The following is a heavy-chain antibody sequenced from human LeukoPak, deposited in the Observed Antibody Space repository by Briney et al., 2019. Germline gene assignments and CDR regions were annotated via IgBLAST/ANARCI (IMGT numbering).Heavy chain of an antibody. J-gene: IGHJ4*02. CDR3: ARRYSNYFVDY. CDR1: GYSITNGYY. V-gene: IGHV4-38-2*01. D-gene: IGHD4-11*01. CDR2: IYYSGNT. Sequence: WETLSLTCVVSGYSITNGYYCAWIRPSPGEGVEWIGNIYYSGNTYYNPSLKSRVPISGATSKNQFSLIMNCVTAADTAVYYCARRYSNYFVDYYGQGTLLTVSS.